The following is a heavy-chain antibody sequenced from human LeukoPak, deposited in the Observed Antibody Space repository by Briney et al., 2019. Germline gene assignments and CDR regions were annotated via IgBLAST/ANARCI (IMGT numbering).Heavy chain of an antibody. CDR3: AVGGFDH. CDR2: ISSSGSTL. Sequence: GGSLRLSCAVSGFTFHSSNLNWVRQAPGKGLEWISYISSSGSTLYYADSVKGRFTISRDNAKNSLYLQMKSLRTEDTAVYYCAVGGFDHWGQGILVTVS. J-gene: IGHJ4*02. D-gene: IGHD3-16*01. CDR1: GFTFHSSN. V-gene: IGHV3-48*04.